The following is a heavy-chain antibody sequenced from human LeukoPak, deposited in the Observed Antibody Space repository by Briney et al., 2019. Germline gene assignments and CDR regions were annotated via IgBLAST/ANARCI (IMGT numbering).Heavy chain of an antibody. V-gene: IGHV4-34*01. CDR1: GGSFSGYY. J-gene: IGHJ4*02. Sequence: SETLSLTCAVYGGSFSGYYWSWIRQPPGKGLEWIGEINHSGSTNYNPSLKSRVTISVDTSKNQFSLKLSSVTAADTAVYYCARGLGYWGQGTLVTVSS. CDR2: INHSGST. CDR3: ARGLGY.